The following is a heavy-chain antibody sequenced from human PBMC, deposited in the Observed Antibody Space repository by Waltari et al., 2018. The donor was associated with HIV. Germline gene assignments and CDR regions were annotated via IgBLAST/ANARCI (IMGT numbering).Heavy chain of an antibody. CDR1: GYSISSGYD. Sequence: QVQLQESGPGLVKPSETLSLTCTVSGYSISSGYDWGWIRQPPGKGLEWIGSMYHSGSTYYNPSLKSRVTMSVDTSKNQFSLKLSSVTAADTAVYYCARRSGEYWYFDLWGRGTLVTVSS. J-gene: IGHJ2*01. CDR2: MYHSGST. D-gene: IGHD7-27*01. CDR3: ARRSGEYWYFDL. V-gene: IGHV4-38-2*02.